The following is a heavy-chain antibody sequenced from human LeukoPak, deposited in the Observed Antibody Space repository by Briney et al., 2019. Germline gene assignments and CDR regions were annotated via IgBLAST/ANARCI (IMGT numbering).Heavy chain of an antibody. CDR3: ARDSSNYYYYMDV. CDR1: GFTFSSYN. J-gene: IGHJ6*03. CDR2: ITSGSSYI. V-gene: IGHV3-21*01. Sequence: PGGSLRLSCAASGFTFSSYNMNWVRQAPGQGLEWVSSITSGSSYIYYADSVKGRFTISRDNAKSSLYLQMNSLRAEDTAVYYCARDSSNYYYYMDVWGKGTTVTVSS.